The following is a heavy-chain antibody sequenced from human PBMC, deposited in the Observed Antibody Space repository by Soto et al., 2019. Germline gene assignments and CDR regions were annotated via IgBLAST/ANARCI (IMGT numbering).Heavy chain of an antibody. Sequence: TLSLTCAVSGYPISSGYYWGWIRQPPGKGLEWIGIIHHSGSTYYNPSLRSRITISIDTSKNQFSLKMPSVTAADTAVYYCARSSGYVPGGYWGQGILVTVSS. D-gene: IGHD5-12*01. J-gene: IGHJ4*02. V-gene: IGHV4-38-2*01. CDR1: GYPISSGYY. CDR2: IHHSGST. CDR3: ARSSGYVPGGY.